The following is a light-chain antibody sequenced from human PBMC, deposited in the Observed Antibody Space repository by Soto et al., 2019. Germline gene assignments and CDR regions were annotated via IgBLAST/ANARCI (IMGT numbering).Light chain of an antibody. Sequence: QSVLTQPPSVSAAPGQKVTISCSGSSSNVGKNYVSWYQQLPGTAPKLLIYDNNKRPSGIPDRFSGSKSATSATLDITALQTGDEADYYCGAWDSSLMGVVFGGGTKRTVL. V-gene: IGLV1-51*01. CDR1: SSNVGKNY. CDR3: GAWDSSLMGVV. CDR2: DNN. J-gene: IGLJ2*01.